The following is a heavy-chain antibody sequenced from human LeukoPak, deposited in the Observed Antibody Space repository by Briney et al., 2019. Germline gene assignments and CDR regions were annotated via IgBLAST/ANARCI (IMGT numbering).Heavy chain of an antibody. D-gene: IGHD3-3*01. J-gene: IGHJ3*02. Sequence: KPGGSLRLSCAASGLTFSSYSMNWVRQAPGKGLEWVSSISSSSSYIYYADSVKGRFTISRDNAKNSLYLQMNSLRAEDTAVYYCARDGLGLEWLLRENDAFDIWGQGTMVPSLQ. CDR2: ISSSSSYI. CDR1: GLTFSSYS. CDR3: ARDGLGLEWLLRENDAFDI. V-gene: IGHV3-21*01.